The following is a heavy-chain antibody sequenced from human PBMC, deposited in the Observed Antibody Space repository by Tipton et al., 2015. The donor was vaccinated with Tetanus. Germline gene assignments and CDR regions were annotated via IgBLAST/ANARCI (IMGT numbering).Heavy chain of an antibody. Sequence: TLSLTCAVHGGSFSDYFWSWIRQSPGKGLEWIGEINYTGSTNYNPSLKSRVTRSVDTSKKQLSLQLNSVTAADTAVYYCAASVVRWVDPWGQGTRVTVSS. CDR2: INYTGST. CDR3: AASVVRWVDP. D-gene: IGHD2-2*01. CDR1: GGSFSDYF. V-gene: IGHV4-34*07. J-gene: IGHJ5*02.